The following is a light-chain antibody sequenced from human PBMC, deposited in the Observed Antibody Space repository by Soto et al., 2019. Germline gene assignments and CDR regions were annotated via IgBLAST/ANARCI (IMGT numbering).Light chain of an antibody. CDR2: EVS. Sequence: QSALTQPASVSGSPGQSITISCTGTSSDVGSYNYVSWYQQHPGKAPKLLIYEVSSRPSGVSNRFSGSKSGNTASLTISGLQAEDEADYSCSSYTSSSTYVFGTGTKLTV. CDR1: SSDVGSYNY. J-gene: IGLJ1*01. CDR3: SSYTSSSTYV. V-gene: IGLV2-14*01.